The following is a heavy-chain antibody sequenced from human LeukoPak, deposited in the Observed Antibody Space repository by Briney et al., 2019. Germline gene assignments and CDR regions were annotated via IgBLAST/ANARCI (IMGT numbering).Heavy chain of an antibody. Sequence: AGGSLRLSCAASGFTFSNYWMYWVRQAPGKGRVWVSRINSDGKTTNYADSVKGRFTISRDNAKNTLYLQMNSLRAEDTAVYYCARDITLTRGGRSDYWGQGTLVTVSA. CDR1: GFTFSNYW. CDR2: INSDGKTT. V-gene: IGHV3-74*01. CDR3: ARDITLTRGGRSDY. D-gene: IGHD3-10*01. J-gene: IGHJ4*02.